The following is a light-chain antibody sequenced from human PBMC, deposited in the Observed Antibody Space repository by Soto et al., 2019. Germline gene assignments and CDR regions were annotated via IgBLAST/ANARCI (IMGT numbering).Light chain of an antibody. Sequence: EIVLTQSPGTLSLSPGERATLSCRASQSVSNNYLAWYQQKPGQAPRLLIYGASNRATGIPDRFSGSGSGTDFTLTISRLEPEDFAVYYCQQHLGVHTFGQGTKVDIK. V-gene: IGKV3-20*01. CDR3: QQHLGVHT. J-gene: IGKJ1*01. CDR1: QSVSNNY. CDR2: GAS.